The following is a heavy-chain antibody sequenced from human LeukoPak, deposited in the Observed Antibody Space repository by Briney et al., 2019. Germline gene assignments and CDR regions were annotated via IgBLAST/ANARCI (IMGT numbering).Heavy chain of an antibody. J-gene: IGHJ5*02. CDR1: GYTFTGYY. Sequence: ASVKVSCKASGYTFTGYYMHWVRQAPGQGLEWMGWINPNSGGTNYAQRFQGRVTMTRDTSISTAYMELSRLRSDDTAGYYCASSMITFGGVIASNWFDPWGQGTLVTVSS. CDR3: ASSMITFGGVIASNWFDP. V-gene: IGHV1-2*02. D-gene: IGHD3-16*02. CDR2: INPNSGGT.